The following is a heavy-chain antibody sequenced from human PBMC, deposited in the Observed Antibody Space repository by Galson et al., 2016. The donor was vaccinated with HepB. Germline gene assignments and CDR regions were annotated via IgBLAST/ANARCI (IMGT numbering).Heavy chain of an antibody. J-gene: IGHJ4*02. V-gene: IGHV3-21*01. D-gene: IGHD3-10*01. CDR2: TSSSSSYI. CDR3: ARMRRFGEFYFDY. Sequence: SLRLSCAASGFTFSSSSMNWVRQAPGKGLESVSYTSSSSSYIYYTASVKGRSTISRDNAKNSLYLQMNSLRAEATAVYYCARMRRFGEFYFDYWGQGTLVTVSS. CDR1: GFTFSSSS.